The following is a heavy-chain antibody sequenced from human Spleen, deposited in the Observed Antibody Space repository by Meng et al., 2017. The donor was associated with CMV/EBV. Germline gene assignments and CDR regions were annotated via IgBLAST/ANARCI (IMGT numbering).Heavy chain of an antibody. D-gene: IGHD3-3*01. CDR3: ARAHIINAFWSGQVSNYFYN. CDR2: IYYSGST. Sequence: SETLSLTCTVSGGSISSSSYYWGWIRQPPGKGLEWIGSIYYSGSTYYNPSLKSRVTISVDTSKNQFSLKLSSVTAADTAVYYCARAHIINAFWSGQVSNYFYNWGQGTLVTVSS. CDR1: GGSISSSSYY. J-gene: IGHJ4*02. V-gene: IGHV4-39*07.